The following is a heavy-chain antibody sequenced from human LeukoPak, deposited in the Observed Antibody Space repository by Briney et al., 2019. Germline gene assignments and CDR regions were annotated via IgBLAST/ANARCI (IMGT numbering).Heavy chain of an antibody. J-gene: IGHJ4*02. Sequence: PGGSLRLSCAASGFTFSSYSMNWVRQAPGKGLEWVSSISSSSSYIYYADSVKGRFTISRDNAKNSLYLQMNGLRAEDTAVYYCARANGTTLGYWGQGTLVTVSS. CDR1: GFTFSSYS. CDR3: ARANGTTLGY. D-gene: IGHD4-17*01. V-gene: IGHV3-21*01. CDR2: ISSSSSYI.